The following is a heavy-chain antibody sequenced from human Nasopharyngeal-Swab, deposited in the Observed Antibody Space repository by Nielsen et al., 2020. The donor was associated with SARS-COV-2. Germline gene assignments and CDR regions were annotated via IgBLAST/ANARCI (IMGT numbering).Heavy chain of an antibody. J-gene: IGHJ5*02. V-gene: IGHV3-53*04. CDR2: IYSGGST. CDR3: ARGGAPQGYSDAPGSLDWFDP. D-gene: IGHD5-18*01. Sequence: VRQAPGKGLEWVSVIYSGGSTYYADSVKGRFTISRHNSKNTLYLQMNSLRAEDTAVYYCARGGAPQGYSDAPGSLDWFDPWGQGTLVTVSS.